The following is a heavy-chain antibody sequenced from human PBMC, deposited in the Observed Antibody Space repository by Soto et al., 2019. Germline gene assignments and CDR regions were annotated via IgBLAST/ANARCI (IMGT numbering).Heavy chain of an antibody. Sequence: QVQLVQSGADVQKPGSSVKVSCKTSGGSFGSSAISWVRQAPAQGLEWMGEIIPVFDKANYAQNFQGRLTITADELTGTVFMELSSLGYEDTAVYFCARLRRDWGDAFDLWGLGTFVTVSS. CDR1: GGSFGSSA. J-gene: IGHJ3*01. CDR3: ARLRRDWGDAFDL. V-gene: IGHV1-69*01. D-gene: IGHD3-16*01. CDR2: IIPVFDKA.